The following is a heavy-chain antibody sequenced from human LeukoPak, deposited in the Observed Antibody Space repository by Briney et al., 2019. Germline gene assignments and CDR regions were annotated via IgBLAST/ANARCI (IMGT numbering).Heavy chain of an antibody. CDR2: INHSGST. J-gene: IGHJ6*03. D-gene: IGHD4-23*01. Sequence: SETLSLTCTVSGGSISSSSYYWGWLRQPPGTGLEWIGEINHSGSTNYNPSLKSRVTISVDTSKNQFSLKLSSVTAADTAVYYCARRRWGLYYYMDVWGKGTTVTVSS. CDR1: GGSISSSSYY. CDR3: ARRRWGLYYYMDV. V-gene: IGHV4-39*07.